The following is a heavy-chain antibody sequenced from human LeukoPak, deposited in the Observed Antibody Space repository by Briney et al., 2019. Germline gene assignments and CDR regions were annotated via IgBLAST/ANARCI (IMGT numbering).Heavy chain of an antibody. J-gene: IGHJ6*02. V-gene: IGHV3-7*01. CDR2: IKQDGSEK. D-gene: IGHD4/OR15-4a*01. Sequence: GGSLRLSCAASGFTFSSYWMSRVRQAPGKGLEWVANIKQDGSEKYYVASVKGRFTISRDNAKNSLYLQMNSLRAEDTAVYYCARDLTTKAGVMDVWGQGTTVTVSS. CDR1: GFTFSSYW. CDR3: ARDLTTKAGVMDV.